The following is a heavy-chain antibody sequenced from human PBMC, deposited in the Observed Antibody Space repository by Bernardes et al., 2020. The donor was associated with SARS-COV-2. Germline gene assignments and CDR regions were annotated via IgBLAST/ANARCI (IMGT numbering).Heavy chain of an antibody. Sequence: GGSLRLSCEASGFTFSNYAMHWVRQAPGKGLEWVAIISYDGTTKYNADSVKGRFTISRDNSKNTVFLQMNSLTTEDTAIYYCAREWEEYTSSLFDYWGRGTLVTVSS. V-gene: IGHV3-30-3*01. CDR2: ISYDGTTK. D-gene: IGHD6-6*01. CDR1: GFTFSNYA. CDR3: AREWEEYTSSLFDY. J-gene: IGHJ4*02.